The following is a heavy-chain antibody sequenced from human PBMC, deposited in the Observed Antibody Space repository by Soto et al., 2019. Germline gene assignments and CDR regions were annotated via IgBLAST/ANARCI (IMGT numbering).Heavy chain of an antibody. V-gene: IGHV1-8*01. CDR1: GYTFSSYD. D-gene: IGHD3-16*01. Sequence: QVQLVQSGAEVKKPGASVKVSCKASGYTFSSYDINWVRQATGQGLEWMGWMNPSSGHAGYAQKFQGRVTMTRDTAISTAYMELSSLKSEDTSVYCCARWRGVKLFRGWGQGPLVTVSS. J-gene: IGHJ4*02. CDR3: ARWRGVKLFRG. CDR2: MNPSSGHA.